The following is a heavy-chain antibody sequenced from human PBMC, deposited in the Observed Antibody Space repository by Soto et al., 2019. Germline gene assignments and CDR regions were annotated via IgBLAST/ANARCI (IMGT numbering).Heavy chain of an antibody. J-gene: IGHJ4*02. D-gene: IGHD6-13*01. CDR3: ARDEVTRQQPDFDY. CDR2: INAGNGNT. V-gene: IGHV1-3*01. CDR1: GYTFTSYA. Sequence: ASVKVSCKASGYTFTSYAMHWVRQAPGQRLEWMGWINAGNGNTKYSQKLQGRVTITRDTSTSTAYMELRSLRSEDTAVYYCARDEVTRQQPDFDYWGQGTLVTVSS.